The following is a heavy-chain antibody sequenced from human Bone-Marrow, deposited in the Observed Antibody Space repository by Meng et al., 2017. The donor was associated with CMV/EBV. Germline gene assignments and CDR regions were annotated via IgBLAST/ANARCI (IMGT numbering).Heavy chain of an antibody. J-gene: IGHJ5*02. D-gene: IGHD6-19*01. CDR1: GDSFTSYW. V-gene: IGHV5-10-1*01. CDR2: TDPSDSYT. Sequence: CKGVGDSFTSYWISWVRQMPGKGRECMGRTDPSDSYTNYSPSFQGHATHSADKSMCTAYLQWSRLKPSDTAMYYCASAGGWSLKVDPWRQGTLVTVSS. CDR3: ASAGGWSLKVDP.